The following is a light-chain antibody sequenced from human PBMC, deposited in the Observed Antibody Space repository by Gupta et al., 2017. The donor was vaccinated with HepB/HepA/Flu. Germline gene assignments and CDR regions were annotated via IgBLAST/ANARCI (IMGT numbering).Light chain of an antibody. V-gene: IGKV4-1*01. J-gene: IGKJ4*01. Sequence: DSLAVSLGERATINCKSSQSLLYSSNNKNYLAWYQQKPGQPPRLLIYWASTRESGVPDRFSGSGSGTDFTLTISSLQAEDVAVYYCQQYYNTPITFGGGTKVEIK. CDR1: QSLLYSSNNKNY. CDR2: WAS. CDR3: QQYYNTPIT.